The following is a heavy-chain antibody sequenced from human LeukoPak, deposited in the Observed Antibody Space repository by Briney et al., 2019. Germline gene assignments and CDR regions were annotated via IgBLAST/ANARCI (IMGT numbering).Heavy chain of an antibody. D-gene: IGHD6-19*01. CDR3: ARVWVGYSSGNHFDY. CDR2: INTHTGNP. Sequence: ASVKVSCKASGYTFTSYAMNWVRQAPGQGLEWMGWINTHTGNPTYAQGFTGWFVFSLDTSVSTAYLQISSLKAEDTAVYYCARVWVGYSSGNHFDYWGQGTLVTVSS. J-gene: IGHJ4*02. CDR1: GYTFTSYA. V-gene: IGHV7-4-1*02.